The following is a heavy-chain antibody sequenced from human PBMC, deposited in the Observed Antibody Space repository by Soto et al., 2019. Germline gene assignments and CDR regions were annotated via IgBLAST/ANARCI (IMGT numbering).Heavy chain of an antibody. CDR3: AREFRDGSNTRLAFDP. Sequence: PGGSLRLSCAASGFTVSSSYMTWVRQTPGKGLEWVSVMYAGGTTYYADSVKGRFTFSRDNSKNMLYLQMSNPRAEDTAMYYCAREFRDGSNTRLAFDPWGQGTLVTVSS. D-gene: IGHD2-15*01. J-gene: IGHJ5*02. V-gene: IGHV3-66*01. CDR2: MYAGGTT. CDR1: GFTVSSSY.